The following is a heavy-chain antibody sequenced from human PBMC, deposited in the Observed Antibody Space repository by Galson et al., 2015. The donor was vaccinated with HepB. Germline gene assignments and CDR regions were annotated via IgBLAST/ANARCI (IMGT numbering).Heavy chain of an antibody. J-gene: IGHJ4*02. D-gene: IGHD3-22*01. CDR2: IKSKTDGGTT. Sequence: SLRLSCAASGFTFSNAWMSWVRQAPGKGLEWVGRIKSKTDGGTTDYAAPVKGRFTISRADSKNTLYLQMNSLKTEDTAVYYCTTDYYDSPLGYWGQGTLVTVSS. CDR3: TTDYYDSPLGY. CDR1: GFTFSNAW. V-gene: IGHV3-15*01.